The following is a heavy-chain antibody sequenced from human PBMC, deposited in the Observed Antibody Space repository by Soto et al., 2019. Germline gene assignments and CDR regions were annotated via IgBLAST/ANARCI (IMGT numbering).Heavy chain of an antibody. D-gene: IGHD6-13*01. Sequence: QVQLVESGGGLVKPGGSLRLSCEASGFTFSGYHMSWIRQAPGTGREWVAYTSTSGSTIFYADSVKGRFNISRDNAKNSLYLQMNSLRAVETAVYYCASGQQLVLAYWGQGTLVTVSS. CDR3: ASGQQLVLAY. CDR2: TSTSGSTI. CDR1: GFTFSGYH. J-gene: IGHJ4*02. V-gene: IGHV3-11*01.